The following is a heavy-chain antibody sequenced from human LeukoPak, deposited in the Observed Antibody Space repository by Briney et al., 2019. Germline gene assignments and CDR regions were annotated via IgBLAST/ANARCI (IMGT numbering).Heavy chain of an antibody. D-gene: IGHD3-3*01. CDR3: AISSSGDNGYYYGMDV. Sequence: PGGSLRLSCAASGFTVSSHYMSWVRQAPGKGLEWVSLIYSDGSTYYADSVKGRFSISRHNSKNTLYLQMNSLRAEDTAVYYCAISSSGDNGYYYGMDVWGQGTTVTVSS. V-gene: IGHV3-53*04. CDR1: GFTVSSHY. CDR2: IYSDGST. J-gene: IGHJ6*02.